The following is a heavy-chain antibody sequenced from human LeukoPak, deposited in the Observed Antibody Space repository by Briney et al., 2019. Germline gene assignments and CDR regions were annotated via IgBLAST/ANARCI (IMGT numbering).Heavy chain of an antibody. CDR3: ARRSVRPNSPFDY. CDR1: GGSISSSSYY. CDR2: IYYSGST. D-gene: IGHD3-10*01. Sequence: PAETLSLTCTVSGGSISSSSYYWGWIRQPPGKGLEWIGSIYYSGSTYYNPSLKSRVTISVDTSKNQFSLKLSSVTAADTAVYYCARRSVRPNSPFDYWGQGTLVTVSS. J-gene: IGHJ4*02. V-gene: IGHV4-39*01.